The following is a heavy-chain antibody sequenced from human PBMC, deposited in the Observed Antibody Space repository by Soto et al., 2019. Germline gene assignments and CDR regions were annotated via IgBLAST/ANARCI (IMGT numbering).Heavy chain of an antibody. J-gene: IGHJ6*03. CDR3: AKVATVTPYYYYYYMDV. V-gene: IGHV3-23*01. D-gene: IGHD4-17*01. Sequence: GGSMEISCAASGFTCRSSAMSGARQTPGKGLEWVSAISGSGGSTYYADSVKGRFTISRDNSKNTLYLQMNSLRAEDTAVYYCAKVATVTPYYYYYYMDVWGKGTTVTVSS. CDR1: GFTCRSSA. CDR2: ISGSGGST.